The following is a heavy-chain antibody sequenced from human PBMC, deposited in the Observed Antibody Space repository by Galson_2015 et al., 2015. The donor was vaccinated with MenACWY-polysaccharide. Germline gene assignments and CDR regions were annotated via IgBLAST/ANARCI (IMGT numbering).Heavy chain of an antibody. Sequence: SLRLSCAAYGFSITYYAVNWVRQAPGKGLEWVGVISGSGIDIRYADSVKGRFTISRDTSKSTLYLQMDSVRAEDTAKYYCAKSSQWGAAAVGSFDHWGQGTLVTVSS. CDR3: AKSSQWGAAAVGSFDH. V-gene: IGHV3-23*01. CDR1: GFSITYYA. CDR2: ISGSGIDI. J-gene: IGHJ4*02. D-gene: IGHD6-13*01.